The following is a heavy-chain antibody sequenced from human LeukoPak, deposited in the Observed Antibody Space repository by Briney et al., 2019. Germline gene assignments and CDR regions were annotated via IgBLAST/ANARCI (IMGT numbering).Heavy chain of an antibody. D-gene: IGHD3-22*01. CDR3: ARGREHGNSGYYFDY. CDR2: INPSGGST. V-gene: IGHV1-46*01. Sequence: GASVKVSCKASGYTFTSYYVHWVRQAPGQGLEWMGVINPSGGSTSYAQKFQGRVTMTRDTSTSTVYMELSSLTSEDTAVYYCARGREHGNSGYYFDYWGQGTLVTVSS. J-gene: IGHJ4*02. CDR1: GYTFTSYY.